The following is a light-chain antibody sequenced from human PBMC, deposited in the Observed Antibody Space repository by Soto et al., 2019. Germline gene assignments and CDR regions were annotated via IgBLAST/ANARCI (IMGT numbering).Light chain of an antibody. CDR2: GAS. CDR3: QQYGGSPSFT. J-gene: IGKJ3*01. V-gene: IGKV3-20*01. Sequence: EIVLTQSPGTLSLSPGERATLSCRASQSVSSSYLAWYQQKPGQAPRLLIYGASGRATGIPDRFSGSGSGTDFTLTISRLEPEDCAVYYCQQYGGSPSFTFGPGTKVDI. CDR1: QSVSSSY.